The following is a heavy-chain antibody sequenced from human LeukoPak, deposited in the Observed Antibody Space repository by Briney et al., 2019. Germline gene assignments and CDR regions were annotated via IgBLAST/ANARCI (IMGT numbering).Heavy chain of an antibody. V-gene: IGHV3-23*01. Sequence: PGGSLRLSCAASGFTFSSYAMSWVRQAPGKGLEWVSAISGSGGSTYYADSVKGRFTISRDNSKNTLYLQMNSLRAEDTAVYYCAKDSPGWHDYGDYGYFQHWGQGTLVTVSS. J-gene: IGHJ1*01. D-gene: IGHD4-17*01. CDR1: GFTFSSYA. CDR3: AKDSPGWHDYGDYGYFQH. CDR2: ISGSGGST.